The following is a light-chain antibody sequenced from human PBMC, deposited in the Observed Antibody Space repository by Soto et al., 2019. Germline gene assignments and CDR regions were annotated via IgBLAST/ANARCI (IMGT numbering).Light chain of an antibody. CDR3: CSYAGSGTFVV. Sequence: QSALTQPASVSGSPGQSITISCTGTSSDVGSYNLVSWYQQHPGKAPKLMIYEVTKRPSGISNRFSGSKSDSTASLTISGLQAEDEGDYYCCSYAGSGTFVVFGGGTKLTVL. CDR2: EVT. J-gene: IGLJ2*01. V-gene: IGLV2-23*02. CDR1: SSDVGSYNL.